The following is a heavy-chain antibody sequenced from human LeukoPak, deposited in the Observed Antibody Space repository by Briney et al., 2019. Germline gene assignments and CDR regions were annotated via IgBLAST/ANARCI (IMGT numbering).Heavy chain of an antibody. Sequence: GGSLRLSCAASGFPFSTNAMSWVRQAPGKGLEWVSTISVSGGGTYYADSVKGRFTISRDNSKNTLYLQMNSLRAEDTAVYYCARSTTVTQRGYFDYWGQGTLATVSS. D-gene: IGHD4-17*01. CDR3: ARSTTVTQRGYFDY. J-gene: IGHJ4*02. V-gene: IGHV3-23*01. CDR1: GFPFSTNA. CDR2: ISVSGGGT.